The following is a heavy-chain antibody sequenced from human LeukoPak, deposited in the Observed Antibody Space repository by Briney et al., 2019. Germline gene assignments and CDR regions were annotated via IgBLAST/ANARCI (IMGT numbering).Heavy chain of an antibody. D-gene: IGHD6-6*01. CDR2: TYYRSKWYN. CDR3: ARDTEGSIAADRTLDY. J-gene: IGHJ4*02. CDR1: GDSVSSNSAA. Sequence: SQTLSLTCAISGDSVSSNSAAWNWIRQSPSRGLEWLGRTYYRSKWYNDYAVSVKSRITINPDTSKNQFSLQLNSVTPEDTAVYYCARDTEGSIAADRTLDYWGQGTLVTVSS. V-gene: IGHV6-1*01.